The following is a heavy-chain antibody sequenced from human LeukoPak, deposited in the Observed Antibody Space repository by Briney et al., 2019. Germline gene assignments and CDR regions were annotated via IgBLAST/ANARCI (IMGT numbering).Heavy chain of an antibody. V-gene: IGHV5-51*01. CDR2: IYLGDSDT. Sequence: GESLKISCKGSGYRFTSSWIAWVRQMPGKGLEWMGIIYLGDSDTRYSPSFQGQVTISADKSISTAYLQWSSLKASDTALYFCVYCSGGSSSYGMDVWGQGTLVTVSS. J-gene: IGHJ6*02. CDR3: VYCSGGSSSYGMDV. D-gene: IGHD2-15*01. CDR1: GYRFTSSW.